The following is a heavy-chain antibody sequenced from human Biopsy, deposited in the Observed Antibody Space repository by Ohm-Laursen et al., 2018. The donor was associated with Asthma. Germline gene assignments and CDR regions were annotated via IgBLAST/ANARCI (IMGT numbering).Heavy chain of an antibody. V-gene: IGHV4-34*01. D-gene: IGHD2-2*02. J-gene: IGHJ5*02. CDR2: IDQSGYT. Sequence: SDTLSLTCTVYGGYLTGHYWNWIRQPPGKGLEWIGEIDQSGYTNYNPSLKSRVTISADTSKNQFHLNLSSVTAADTAVYFCARAAITEIRGWFDPWGQGTQVTVSS. CDR3: ARAAITEIRGWFDP. CDR1: GGYLTGHY.